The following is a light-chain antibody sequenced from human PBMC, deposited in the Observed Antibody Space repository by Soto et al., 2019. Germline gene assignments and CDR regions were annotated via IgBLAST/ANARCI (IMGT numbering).Light chain of an antibody. CDR2: DAS. V-gene: IGKV1-33*01. CDR1: QDISKF. J-gene: IGKJ3*01. CDR3: QQYDNRPFT. Sequence: DIQMTQSPSSLSASVGDRVSFTCQASQDISKFLNSYQHKPGQAPSLLIYDASKSQFGVPSRFSGSGSGTDFTFTISSLQPEDNATYYCQQYDNRPFTFGPWTKVDVK.